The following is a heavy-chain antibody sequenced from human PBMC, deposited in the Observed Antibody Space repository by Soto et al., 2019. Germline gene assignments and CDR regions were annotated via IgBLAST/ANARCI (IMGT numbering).Heavy chain of an antibody. J-gene: IGHJ4*02. V-gene: IGHV5-10-1*01. CDR1: GYSFAGYW. CDR2: IDPSDSQT. Sequence: ISCKGSGYSFAGYWITWVRQKPGKGLEWMGRIDPSDSQTYYSPSLRGHVTISVTKSITTVFLQWSSLRASDTAMYYCARQIYDSDTGPNFQYYFDSWGQGTPVTVSS. D-gene: IGHD3-22*01. CDR3: ARQIYDSDTGPNFQYYFDS.